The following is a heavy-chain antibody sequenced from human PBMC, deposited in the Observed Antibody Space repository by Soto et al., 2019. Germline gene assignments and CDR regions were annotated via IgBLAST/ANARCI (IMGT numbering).Heavy chain of an antibody. CDR3: ARVGSGWYYFDY. CDR1: GYTFTSYA. V-gene: IGHV1-3*01. CDR2: INAGNGNT. D-gene: IGHD6-19*01. J-gene: IGHJ4*02. Sequence: ASVKVSCKASGYTFTSYAMHWVRQAPGQRLEWMGWINAGNGNTKYSQKFQGRVTITRDTSASTAYMELSSLRSEDTAVYYCARVGSGWYYFDYWGQGTLVTVSS.